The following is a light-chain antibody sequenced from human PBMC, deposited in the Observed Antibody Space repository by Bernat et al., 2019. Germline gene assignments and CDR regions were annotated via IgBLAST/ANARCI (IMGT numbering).Light chain of an antibody. CDR2: GAS. V-gene: IGKV3-20*01. Sequence: EIVLTQSPGTLSLSPGERATLSCRASQSVSSSYLAWYQQKPGQAPRLLIYGASSRATGIPDRFSGSGSGTDFTLTISRLEPEDFATYYCQKYNSAPSFGGGTKVEIK. CDR1: QSVSSSY. CDR3: QKYNSAPS. J-gene: IGKJ4*01.